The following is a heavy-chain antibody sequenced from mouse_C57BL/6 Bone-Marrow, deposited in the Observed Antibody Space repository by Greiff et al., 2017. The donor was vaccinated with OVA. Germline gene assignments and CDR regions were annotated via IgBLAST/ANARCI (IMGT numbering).Heavy chain of an antibody. CDR2: IRSKSSNYAT. V-gene: IGHV10-3*01. Sequence: EVNVVESGGGLVQPKGSLKLSCAASGFTFNTYAMHWVRQAPGKGLEWVARIRSKSSNYATYYADSVKDRFTISRDDSQSMLYLQMNNLKTEDTAMYYCVRDPYYGSSYAWFAYWGQGTLVTVSA. J-gene: IGHJ3*01. CDR1: GFTFNTYA. D-gene: IGHD1-1*01. CDR3: VRDPYYGSSYAWFAY.